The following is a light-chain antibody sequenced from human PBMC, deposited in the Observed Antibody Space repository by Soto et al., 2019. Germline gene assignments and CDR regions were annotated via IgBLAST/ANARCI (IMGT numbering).Light chain of an antibody. Sequence: EIVMTQAPATQSGSLGEGATLSCRASESVGSNLAWFQQKPGQAPRLLMFAASSRATGFPARFSGSGSGTEFTFTISSLQSEDFGVYYCQQYNNWPRTFGQGTKVDIK. CDR2: AAS. J-gene: IGKJ1*01. V-gene: IGKV3-15*01. CDR1: ESVGSN. CDR3: QQYNNWPRT.